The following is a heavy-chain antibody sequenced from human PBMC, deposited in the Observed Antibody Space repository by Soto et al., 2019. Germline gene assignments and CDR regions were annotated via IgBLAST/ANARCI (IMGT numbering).Heavy chain of an antibody. CDR3: ARGSVSNYFDY. Sequence: SETLSLTCAVYGGSFSGYYWSWIRQPPGKGLEWIGEINHSGSTNYNPSLKSRVTISVDTSKNQFSLKLSSVTAADTAVYYCARGSVSNYFDYWGQGTLVTVS. D-gene: IGHD1-20*01. J-gene: IGHJ4*02. V-gene: IGHV4-34*01. CDR2: INHSGST. CDR1: GGSFSGYY.